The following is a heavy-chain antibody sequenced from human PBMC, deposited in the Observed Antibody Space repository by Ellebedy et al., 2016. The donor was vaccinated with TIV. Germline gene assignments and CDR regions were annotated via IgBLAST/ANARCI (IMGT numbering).Heavy chain of an antibody. V-gene: IGHV1-18*01. CDR1: GYTFIDYG. CDR3: ARYSGSGTYYRNGMDV. Sequence: AASVKVSCKSSGYTFIDYGISWVQQAPGQGLDWMGWVSAYSGNTNYADNLQGRVTMTTDTSTDTAYMELRSLRSDDTAVYYCARYSGSGTYYRNGMDVWGQGTTVTVSS. D-gene: IGHD3-10*01. CDR2: VSAYSGNT. J-gene: IGHJ6*02.